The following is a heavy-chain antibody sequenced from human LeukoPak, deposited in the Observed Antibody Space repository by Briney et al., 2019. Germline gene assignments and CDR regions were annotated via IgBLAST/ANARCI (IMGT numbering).Heavy chain of an antibody. D-gene: IGHD2-8*01. CDR1: GYTLTSYD. CDR2: ISAYNGNT. V-gene: IGHV1-18*01. J-gene: IGHJ4*02. CDR3: ARVSPGVGSDFDY. Sequence: ASVKVSCKASGYTLTSYDINWVRQAPGQGLEWMGWISAYNGNTNYVQKLQGKVTMTTDTSTSTAYMELRSLRSDDTAVYYCARVSPGVGSDFDYWGQGTLVTVSS.